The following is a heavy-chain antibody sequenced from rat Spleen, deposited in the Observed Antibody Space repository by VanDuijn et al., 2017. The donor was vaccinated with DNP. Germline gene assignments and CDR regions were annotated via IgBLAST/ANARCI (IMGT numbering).Heavy chain of an antibody. Sequence: QVQLQQSGAELAKPGSSVKISCKASGYTFPSHYIGWIKQTTGQGLEYIGYIYTGSGGTNYNEKFKGKATLTVDKSSSTAFMQLSSLTPDDSAVYYCARWEVYYGFFLYWGQGVMVTVSS. CDR2: IYTGSGGT. V-gene: IGHV1-43*01. CDR3: ARWEVYYGFFLY. J-gene: IGHJ2*01. CDR1: GYTFPSHY. D-gene: IGHD1-6*01.